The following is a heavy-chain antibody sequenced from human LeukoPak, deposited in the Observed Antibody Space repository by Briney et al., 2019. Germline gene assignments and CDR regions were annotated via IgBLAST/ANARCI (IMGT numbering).Heavy chain of an antibody. Sequence: PSETLSLTCAVYGGSFSGYYWSWIRQPPGKGLEWIGEINHSGSTNYNPSLKSRVTISVDTSKNQFSLKLSSVTAADTAVYYCARVGSGLRYFDWSFDYWGQGTLVTVSS. V-gene: IGHV4-34*01. D-gene: IGHD3-9*01. CDR2: INHSGST. J-gene: IGHJ4*02. CDR3: ARVGSGLRYFDWSFDY. CDR1: GGSFSGYY.